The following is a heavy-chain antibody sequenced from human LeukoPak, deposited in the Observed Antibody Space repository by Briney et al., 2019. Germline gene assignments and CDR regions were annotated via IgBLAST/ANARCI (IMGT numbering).Heavy chain of an antibody. CDR3: AKDRSSSGWYGASNWFDP. Sequence: GGSLRLSCAASGFKLIGYSMNWVRQAPGKGLEWVSYINSSSGTIIYADSVKGRFTISRDNSKNTLYLQMNSLRAEDTAVYYCAKDRSSSGWYGASNWFDPWGQGTLVTVSS. J-gene: IGHJ5*02. V-gene: IGHV3-48*01. CDR2: INSSSGTI. D-gene: IGHD6-19*01. CDR1: GFKLIGYS.